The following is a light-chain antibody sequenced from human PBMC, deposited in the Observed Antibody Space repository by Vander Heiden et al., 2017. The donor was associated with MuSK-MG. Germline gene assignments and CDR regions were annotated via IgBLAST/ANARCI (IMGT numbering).Light chain of an antibody. J-gene: IGLJ3*02. V-gene: IGLV1-47*02. CDR1: SSTIGSNY. CDR2: SNN. Sequence: QSVLTPPPSASGTPGQRVTISCSGSSSTIGSNYVYWYPQLPGTAPNLLIYSNNKRPSAVPARFSGSNSATTASLTIIGLLAEDEADYYCAASDDSRSGLVFGGGTKLTVL. CDR3: AASDDSRSGLV.